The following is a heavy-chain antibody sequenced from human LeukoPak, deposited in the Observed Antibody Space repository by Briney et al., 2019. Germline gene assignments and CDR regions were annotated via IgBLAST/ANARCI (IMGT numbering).Heavy chain of an antibody. Sequence: ASVKVSCKASGYTFTRYYMYWVRQAPGQGLEWMGIINPSGGSTNYAQKFQGRVTMTRDTSTNTVYMELSSLRSEDTAVYYCARGPSITMIRGGQWYYYMDVWGKGTTVTIFS. CDR1: GYTFTRYY. D-gene: IGHD3-10*01. J-gene: IGHJ6*03. CDR2: INPSGGST. CDR3: ARGPSITMIRGGQWYYYMDV. V-gene: IGHV1-46*01.